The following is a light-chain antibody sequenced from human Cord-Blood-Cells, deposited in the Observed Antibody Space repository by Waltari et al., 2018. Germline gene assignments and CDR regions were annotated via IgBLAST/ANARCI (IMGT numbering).Light chain of an antibody. J-gene: IGKJ4*01. CDR1: QSVSSSY. CDR2: GSS. CDR3: QQYGSSPLT. Sequence: EIVLTQSPGTLSLSTGESATLSCRASQSVSSSYLSWYQQKPGQAPRLLIYGSSSRATGIPDRFSGSGSGTGFTLTISRLEPEDFAVYYCQQYGSSPLTFGGGTKVEIK. V-gene: IGKV3-20*01.